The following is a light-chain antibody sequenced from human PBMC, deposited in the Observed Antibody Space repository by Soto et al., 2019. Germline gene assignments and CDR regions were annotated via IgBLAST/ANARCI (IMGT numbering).Light chain of an antibody. Sequence: QSALTQPASVSGSPGLSITISCTGASSDVGGYNYVSWYQRHPGKAPKLMIYEVSNRPSGVSHRFSGSKSGNTASLTISGLQAEDEADYYCSSYTSSSTLVFGGGTKLTVL. CDR3: SSYTSSSTLV. J-gene: IGLJ3*02. CDR2: EVS. CDR1: SSDVGGYNY. V-gene: IGLV2-14*01.